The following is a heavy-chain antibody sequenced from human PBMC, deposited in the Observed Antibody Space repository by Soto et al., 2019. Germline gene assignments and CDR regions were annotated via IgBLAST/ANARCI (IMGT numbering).Heavy chain of an antibody. J-gene: IGHJ3*02. V-gene: IGHV3-53*02. CDR1: GLTVSGQKY. Sequence: DVQLVETGGGLIQPGGSLRLSCAAFGLTVSGQKYISWVRQAPGKGLEWVSALYDVDGTYYADSVKGRFTTYIGTSRIIVYLQMNSLRLDDTAVYFCATWHLQEHAYDIWGQGTTVTVSS. D-gene: IGHD4-4*01. CDR2: LYDVDGT. CDR3: ATWHLQEHAYDI.